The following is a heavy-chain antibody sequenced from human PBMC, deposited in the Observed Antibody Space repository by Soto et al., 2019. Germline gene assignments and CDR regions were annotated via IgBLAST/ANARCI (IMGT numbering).Heavy chain of an antibody. D-gene: IGHD1-1*01. V-gene: IGHV3-72*01. CDR2: TRDKSEGYTT. CDR1: GFIISDRY. Sequence: RRLSCAASGFIISDRYMDWVRQAPGKGLEWVGRTRDKSEGYTTEYAASVKGRFTISRDDSKNSVYLQMNSLKTEDTAVYHCFRVVERGYFDYWGQGALVTVCS. CDR3: FRVVERGYFDY. J-gene: IGHJ4*02.